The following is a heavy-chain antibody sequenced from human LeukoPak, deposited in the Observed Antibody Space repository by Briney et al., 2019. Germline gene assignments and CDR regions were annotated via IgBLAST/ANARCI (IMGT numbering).Heavy chain of an antibody. V-gene: IGHV3-23*01. CDR3: AKDSDASTIFGVVTTVNGMDV. CDR2: ISGSGGST. CDR1: GFTFSSYA. Sequence: GGSLRLSRAASGFTFSSYAMSWVRQAPGKGLEWVSAISGSGGSTYYADSVKGRFTISRDNSKNTLYLQMNSLRAEDTAVYYCAKDSDASTIFGVVTTVNGMDVWGQGTTVTVSS. J-gene: IGHJ6*02. D-gene: IGHD3-3*01.